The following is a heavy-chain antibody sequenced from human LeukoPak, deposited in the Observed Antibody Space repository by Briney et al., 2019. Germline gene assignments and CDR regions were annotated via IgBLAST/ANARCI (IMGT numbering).Heavy chain of an antibody. J-gene: IGHJ4*02. CDR3: ARGDYSDYFDY. Sequence: GGSLRLSCAASGFTFSSYGMHWVRQAPGKGLEWVAVIWYDGSNKYYADSVKGRFTISRDNSKNTLYLQMNSLRAEDTAVYYCARGDYSDYFDYWGQGTLVTVSS. CDR2: IWYDGSNK. V-gene: IGHV3-33*01. CDR1: GFTFSSYG. D-gene: IGHD2-15*01.